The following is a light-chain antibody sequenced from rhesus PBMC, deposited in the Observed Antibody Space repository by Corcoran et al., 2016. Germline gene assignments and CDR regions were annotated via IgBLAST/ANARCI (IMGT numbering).Light chain of an antibody. CDR3: SSYVASDTFV. CDR2: NVN. J-gene: IGLJ6*01. CDR1: RSDIGRYNY. V-gene: IGLV2-11*01. Sequence: QSAPIQSPSLSGSIGHSVTISCPGTRSDIGRYNYVSWYRQQPGTTTKLMMYNVNMRPSGVSDRFSGSKSGNTASLTISGLQAEDEADYYCSSYVASDTFVFGSGTKLTVL.